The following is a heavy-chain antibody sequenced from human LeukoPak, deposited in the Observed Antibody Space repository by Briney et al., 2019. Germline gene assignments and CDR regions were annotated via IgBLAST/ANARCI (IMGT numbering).Heavy chain of an antibody. J-gene: IGHJ4*02. D-gene: IGHD3-22*01. Sequence: GGSLRLSCAASGFTFSSYSMNWVRQAPGKRLEWVSSISSSSSYIYYADSVKGRFTISRDNAKNSLYLQMNSLRAEDTAVYYCARGHYYDSSGYRGTSGYWGQGTLVTVSS. V-gene: IGHV3-21*01. CDR1: GFTFSSYS. CDR2: ISSSSSYI. CDR3: ARGHYYDSSGYRGTSGY.